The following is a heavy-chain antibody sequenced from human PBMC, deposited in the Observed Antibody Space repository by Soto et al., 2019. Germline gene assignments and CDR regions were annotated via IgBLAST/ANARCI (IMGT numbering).Heavy chain of an antibody. Sequence: PGGSLRPSCAASGFTFSSYSMNWVRQAPGKGLEWVSSISSSSSYIYYADSVKGRFTISRDNAKNSLYLQMNSLRAEDTAVYYCAGDRNTMVWGVIKSAYWGQG. D-gene: IGHD3-10*01. J-gene: IGHJ4*02. V-gene: IGHV3-21*01. CDR2: ISSSSSYI. CDR3: AGDRNTMVWGVIKSAY. CDR1: GFTFSSYS.